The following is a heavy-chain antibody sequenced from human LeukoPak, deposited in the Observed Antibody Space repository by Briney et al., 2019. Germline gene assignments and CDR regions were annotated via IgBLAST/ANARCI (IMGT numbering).Heavy chain of an antibody. CDR2: IITIFGTA. D-gene: IGHD4-17*01. CDR1: GGTFSSYA. Sequence: SVKVSCKASGGTFSSYAISWVRQAPGQGLEWMGGIITIFGTANYAQKFQDRVTIPAGEATSTAYMELSSLRSEDTAVYYCARHYGDYEAGYFQHWGQGTLVTVSS. J-gene: IGHJ1*01. CDR3: ARHYGDYEAGYFQH. V-gene: IGHV1-69*13.